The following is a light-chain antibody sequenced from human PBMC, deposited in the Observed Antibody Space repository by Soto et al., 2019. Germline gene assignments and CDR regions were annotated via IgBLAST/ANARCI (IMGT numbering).Light chain of an antibody. V-gene: IGKV3-20*01. CDR2: AAS. CDR1: QTVTSTY. Sequence: EVVLTQSPGTLSLSPGERATLSCRASQTVTSTYLAWYQQKPGQAPKLLIYAASTRATGIPDRFSASGPGTDFTLTISRLEPEDFGVYYCQQYGDSPRTFGQGTKVDIK. CDR3: QQYGDSPRT. J-gene: IGKJ1*01.